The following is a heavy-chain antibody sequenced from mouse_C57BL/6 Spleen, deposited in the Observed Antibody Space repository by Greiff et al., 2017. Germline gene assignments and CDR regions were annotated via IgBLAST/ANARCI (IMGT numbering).Heavy chain of an antibody. D-gene: IGHD1-1*01. V-gene: IGHV5-17*01. J-gene: IGHJ4*01. CDR2: ISSGSSTI. CDR3: ARPTYYYGSSYVSSMDY. Sequence: EVKLVESGGGLVKPGGSLKLSCAASGFTFSDYGMHWVRQAPGKGLEWVAYISSGSSTIYYADTVKGRFTISRDDAKTTLFLQMTSLRSEDTAMYYCARPTYYYGSSYVSSMDYWGQGTSVTVSS. CDR1: GFTFSDYG.